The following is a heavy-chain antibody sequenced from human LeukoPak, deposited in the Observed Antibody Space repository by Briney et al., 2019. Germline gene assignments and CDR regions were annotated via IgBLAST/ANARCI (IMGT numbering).Heavy chain of an antibody. J-gene: IGHJ4*02. Sequence: GGSLRLSCAASGFTFSSYSMNWVRQAPGKGLEWVSYISSSSSTIYYADSVKGRFTISRDNAKNSLYLQMNSLRAEDTAVCYCARQQLVQGIDYWGQGTLVTVSS. D-gene: IGHD6-13*01. V-gene: IGHV3-48*01. CDR2: ISSSSSTI. CDR1: GFTFSSYS. CDR3: ARQQLVQGIDY.